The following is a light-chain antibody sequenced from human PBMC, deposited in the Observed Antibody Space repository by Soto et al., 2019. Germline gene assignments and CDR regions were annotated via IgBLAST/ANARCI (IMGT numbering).Light chain of an antibody. Sequence: QSALTQPASVSGSPGQSITISCIGSSSDIGGYNYVSWYQQHPGKAPKLMIYEVSDRPSGVSNRFSGSKSGNTASLTISGLQAEDEADYYCSSYTRSNTFPYVFGTGTQLTVL. CDR1: SSDIGGYNY. J-gene: IGLJ1*01. CDR2: EVS. V-gene: IGLV2-14*01. CDR3: SSYTRSNTFPYV.